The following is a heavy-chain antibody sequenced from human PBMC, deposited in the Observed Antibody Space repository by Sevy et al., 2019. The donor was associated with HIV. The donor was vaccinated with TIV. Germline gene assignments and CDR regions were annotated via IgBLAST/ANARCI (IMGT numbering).Heavy chain of an antibody. CDR2: ISGSGVTT. CDR3: AKAGVRVSGTFDLFYFDY. D-gene: IGHD3-3*01. J-gene: IGHJ4*02. V-gene: IGHV3-23*01. CDR1: GFTFSTYA. Sequence: GGSLRLSCAASGFTFSTYAMSWVRQAPGKGLEWVSGISGSGVTTYYADSVKGRFTISSDNSKNTLYLQMNSLTAEDTAVYYCAKAGVRVSGTFDLFYFDYWGQGTLVTVSS.